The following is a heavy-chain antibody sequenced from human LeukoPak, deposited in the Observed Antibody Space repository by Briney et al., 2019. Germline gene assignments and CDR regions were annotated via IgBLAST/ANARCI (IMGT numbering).Heavy chain of an antibody. D-gene: IGHD1-26*01. CDR3: AREHSGSFIFDY. Sequence: SVKVSCKASGGTFSSYAISWVRQAPGQGLEWMGGILPIFGTANYAQKFQGRVTITTDESTSTAYMELSSLRSEDTAVYYCAREHSGSFIFDYWGQGTLVTVSS. CDR2: ILPIFGTA. V-gene: IGHV1-69*05. J-gene: IGHJ4*02. CDR1: GGTFSSYA.